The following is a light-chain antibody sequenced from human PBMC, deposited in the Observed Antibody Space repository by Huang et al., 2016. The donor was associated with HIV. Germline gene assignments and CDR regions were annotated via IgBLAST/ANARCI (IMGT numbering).Light chain of an antibody. V-gene: IGKV3-15*01. CDR3: QQYNDWSAVT. Sequence: EIVMTQSPATLSVSPGERATLSCRASQNIGGSLAWYQKKPGQAPRLLIYEASTRATGIPARFSCSESGTDFTLTISSLQSEDFAVYYCQQYNDWSAVTFGGGTKVEI. CDR2: EAS. J-gene: IGKJ4*01. CDR1: QNIGGS.